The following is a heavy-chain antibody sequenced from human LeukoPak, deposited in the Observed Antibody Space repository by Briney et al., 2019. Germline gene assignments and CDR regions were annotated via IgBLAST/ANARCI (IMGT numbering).Heavy chain of an antibody. J-gene: IGHJ4*02. Sequence: SGGSLRLSCAASGFTFSNAWMSWVRQAPGKGLEWVGRIKSKTDDETTDYAAPVKGGFTISRDDSKNTLYLQMNSLKAEDTAVYYCTTAPAALDYWGQGTLVTVSS. D-gene: IGHD6-13*01. CDR2: IKSKTDDETT. V-gene: IGHV3-15*01. CDR1: GFTFSNAW. CDR3: TTAPAALDY.